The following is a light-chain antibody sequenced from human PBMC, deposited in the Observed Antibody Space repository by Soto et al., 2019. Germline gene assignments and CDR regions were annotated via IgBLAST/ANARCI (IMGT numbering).Light chain of an antibody. CDR2: AAS. CDR3: QQLNSFPIP. CDR1: QGIANF. J-gene: IGKJ3*01. Sequence: IQLTQSPSSLSASVGDRVTISCRASQGIANFLAWYQQKPGKAPKLLIYAASTLQSGVTSRFSGSGSGKDFTFTISSRQPEDFATYYCQQLNSFPIPFGAGTKVDIK. V-gene: IGKV1-9*01.